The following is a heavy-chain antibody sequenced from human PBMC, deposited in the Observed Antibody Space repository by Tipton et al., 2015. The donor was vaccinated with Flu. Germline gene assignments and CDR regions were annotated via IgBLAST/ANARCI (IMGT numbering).Heavy chain of an antibody. CDR2: ISSSGSTI. Sequence: SLRFSCAASGFTFSDYYMSWIRQAPGKGLEWVSYISSSGSTIYYADSVKGRFTISRDNAKNSLYLQMNSLRAEDTAVYYCARLGLTTPPYYYYYGMDVWGQGTTVTVSS. CDR3: ARLGLTTPPYYYYYGMDV. V-gene: IGHV3-11*01. J-gene: IGHJ6*02. CDR1: GFTFSDYY. D-gene: IGHD4/OR15-4a*01.